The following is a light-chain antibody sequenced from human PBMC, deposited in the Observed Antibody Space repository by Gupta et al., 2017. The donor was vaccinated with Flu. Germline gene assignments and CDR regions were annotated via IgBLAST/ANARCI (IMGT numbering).Light chain of an antibody. CDR2: DDS. CDR3: QVWDSRSDHYV. J-gene: IGLJ1*01. V-gene: IGLV3-21*02. Sequence: GGDDIGGKSVHWYQQKPGQAPVLVAYDDSVRPSGIPERFSGSNSGDTATLIINRVEAGDEADYYCQVWDSRSDHYVFGTGTKVSVL. CDR1: DIGGKS.